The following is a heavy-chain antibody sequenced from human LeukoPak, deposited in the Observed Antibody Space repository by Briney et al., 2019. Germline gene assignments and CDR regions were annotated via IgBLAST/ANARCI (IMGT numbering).Heavy chain of an antibody. V-gene: IGHV4-34*01. J-gene: IGHJ4*02. CDR3: ARSDSRGYYLDY. CDR1: VGSFSGYY. Sequence: SETLSLTCAVYVGSFSGYYWSWIRRPPGKGLEWIGEINHTGSTNYNPSLKSRVTLSVDTSKNQFSPELRSVTAADTAMYYCARSDSRGYYLDYWGQGTRVTVSS. D-gene: IGHD3-22*01. CDR2: INHTGST.